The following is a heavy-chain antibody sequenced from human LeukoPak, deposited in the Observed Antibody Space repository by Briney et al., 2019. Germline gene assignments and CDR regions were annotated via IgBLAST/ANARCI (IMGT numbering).Heavy chain of an antibody. V-gene: IGHV4-34*01. CDR2: INHSGNT. D-gene: IGHD1-1*01. CDR3: ARRRQYNSALFWNFDL. Sequence: PSETLSLTCAVYGGSFSGYYWSWIRQPPGKGLEWIGEINHSGNTNYNPSLKSRVTISVGTSKNQFSLKLTSVTAANTAVYYCARRRQYNSALFWNFDLWGRGTLVTVSS. J-gene: IGHJ2*01. CDR1: GGSFSGYY.